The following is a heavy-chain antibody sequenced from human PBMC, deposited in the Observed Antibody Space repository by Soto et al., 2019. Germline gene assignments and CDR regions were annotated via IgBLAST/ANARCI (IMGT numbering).Heavy chain of an antibody. V-gene: IGHV3-33*01. CDR1: GFTFSSYG. CDR3: AREGHDYGDYNYHYYGMDV. CDR2: IWYDGSNK. D-gene: IGHD4-17*01. J-gene: IGHJ6*02. Sequence: QVQLVESGGGVVQPGRSLRLSCAASGFTFSSYGMHWVRQAPGKGLEWVAVIWYDGSNKYYADSVKGRFTISRDNSKNTLYLQMNSLRAEDTAVYYCAREGHDYGDYNYHYYGMDVWGQGTTVTVSS.